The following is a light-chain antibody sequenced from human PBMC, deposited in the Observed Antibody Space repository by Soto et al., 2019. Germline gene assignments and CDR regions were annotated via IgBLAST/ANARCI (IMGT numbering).Light chain of an antibody. V-gene: IGKV1-5*03. CDR2: KAS. J-gene: IGKJ4*01. Sequence: DIQMTQSPSTLSASVGDRVTITCRASQSISTWLAWYQQKPGKAPYLLIYKASSLEGGVPSRFSGSGSGTEFNITISSLQPDDFATYYCQQYNASPLTFGGGTTVEIK. CDR3: QQYNASPLT. CDR1: QSISTW.